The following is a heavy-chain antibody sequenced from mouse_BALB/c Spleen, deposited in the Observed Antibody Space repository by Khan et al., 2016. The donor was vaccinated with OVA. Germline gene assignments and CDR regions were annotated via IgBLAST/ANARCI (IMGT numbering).Heavy chain of an antibody. V-gene: IGHV1-20*02. D-gene: IGHD1-1*01. J-gene: IGHJ2*01. CDR2: INPHIGET. Sequence: IQLVQSGPELVKPGASVKISCKASGYSFTGYFMNWVMQSHGKSLEWIGRINPHIGETLYNQKFKGKATLTVDESSRTVHMELRSLASEDSAVDYCARKNGSDFDYWGQGTTLTVSS. CDR3: ARKNGSDFDY. CDR1: GYSFTGYF.